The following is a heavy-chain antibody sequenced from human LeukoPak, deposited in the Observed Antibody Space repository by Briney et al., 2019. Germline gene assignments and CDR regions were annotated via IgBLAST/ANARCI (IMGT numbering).Heavy chain of an antibody. CDR2: IYYSGST. D-gene: IGHD3-10*01. V-gene: IGHV4-39*01. J-gene: IGHJ6*03. CDR3: ARQPRYYYGSGSYRPPYYYMDV. Sequence: SETLSLTCTVSGGSISSSSYYWGWIRQPPGKGLEWIGSIYYSGSTYYNPSLKSRVTISVDTSKNQFSLKLSSVTAADTAVYYCARQPRYYYGSGSYRPPYYYMDVWGKGTTVTIS. CDR1: GGSISSSSYY.